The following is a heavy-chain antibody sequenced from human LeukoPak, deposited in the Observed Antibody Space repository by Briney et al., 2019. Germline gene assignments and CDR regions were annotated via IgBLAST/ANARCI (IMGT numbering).Heavy chain of an antibody. J-gene: IGHJ4*02. V-gene: IGHV3-23*01. CDR1: GFTFSSYA. CDR2: ISGSGGST. CDR3: VSRRPGTMRNNDC. D-gene: IGHD3-22*01. Sequence: PGGSLRLSCAASGFTFSSYAMSWVRQAPGKGLEWVSAISGSGGSTYYADSVKGRFTISRDNSKNTLYLQMNSLRGEDTAMYFCVSRRPGTMRNNDCWGQGTLVTVSS.